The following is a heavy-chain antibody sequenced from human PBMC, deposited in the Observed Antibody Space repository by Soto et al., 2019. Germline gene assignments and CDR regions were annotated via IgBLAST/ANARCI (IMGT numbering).Heavy chain of an antibody. D-gene: IGHD3-10*01. CDR3: AKDGTRYGSGSYLFDY. CDR1: GFTFSSYG. Sequence: GGSLRLSCAASGFTFSSYGMHWVRQAPGKGLEWVAVISYDGSNKYYADSVKGRFTISRDNSKNTLYLQMNSLRAEDTAVYYCAKDGTRYGSGSYLFDYWGQGTLDTVSS. CDR2: ISYDGSNK. J-gene: IGHJ4*02. V-gene: IGHV3-30*18.